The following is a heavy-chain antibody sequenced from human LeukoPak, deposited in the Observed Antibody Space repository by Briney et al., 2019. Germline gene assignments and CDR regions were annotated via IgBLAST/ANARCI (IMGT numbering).Heavy chain of an antibody. V-gene: IGHV3-7*01. CDR1: GFTFSSYW. CDR2: IKQDGTEK. J-gene: IGHJ4*02. CDR3: ARAPQPLSYYFDY. Sequence: PGGSLRLFCAASGFTFSSYWMNWVRQAPGKGLEWVANIKQDGTEKYYVDSVKGRFTISRDNAKNSLYLQMNSLRAEDTAVYYCARAPQPLSYYFDYWGQGTLVTVSS.